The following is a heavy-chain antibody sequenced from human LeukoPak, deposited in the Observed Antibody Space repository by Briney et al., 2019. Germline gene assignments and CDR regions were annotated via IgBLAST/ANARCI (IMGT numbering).Heavy chain of an antibody. CDR1: GFTFSSYG. D-gene: IGHD6-19*01. J-gene: IGHJ4*02. V-gene: IGHV3-33*01. Sequence: GGSLRLSCAASGFTFSSYGMHWVRPAPGKGVEWVAVIWYDGSNKYYADSVKGRFTISRDNSKNTLYLQMNSLRAEDTAVYYCASTSGWYEPIDYWGQGTLVTVSS. CDR2: IWYDGSNK. CDR3: ASTSGWYEPIDY.